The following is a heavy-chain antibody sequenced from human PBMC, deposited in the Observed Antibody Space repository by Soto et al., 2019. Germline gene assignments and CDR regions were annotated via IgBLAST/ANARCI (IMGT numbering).Heavy chain of an antibody. V-gene: IGHV1-69*06. CDR3: ARGITMVRGVILYGMDV. J-gene: IGHJ6*02. CDR2: IIPIFGTA. CDR1: GGTFSSYA. Sequence: QVQLVQSGAEVKKPGSSVKVSCKASGGTFSSYAISWVRQAPGQGLEWMGGIIPIFGTANYAQKFQGRVTITADKSTSTAYMELGSLRSEDTAVYYCARGITMVRGVILYGMDVWGQGTTVTVSS. D-gene: IGHD3-10*01.